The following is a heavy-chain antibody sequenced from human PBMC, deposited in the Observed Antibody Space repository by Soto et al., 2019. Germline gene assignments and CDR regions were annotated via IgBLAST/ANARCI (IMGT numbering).Heavy chain of an antibody. J-gene: IGHJ6*02. CDR3: AIQFHHCCGDFYRGPYFGMDV. D-gene: IGHD2-21*02. Sequence: ASVKVSCKASGYTFTGYYVLWVRQAPGQGPECMGWINPYTGGTHYAQKFQGRVTMPRDTSISTAYMELSKLISDDTAVYYCAIQFHHCCGDFYRGPYFGMDVWGQGTTVTVSS. CDR2: INPYTGGT. CDR1: GYTFTGYY. V-gene: IGHV1-2*02.